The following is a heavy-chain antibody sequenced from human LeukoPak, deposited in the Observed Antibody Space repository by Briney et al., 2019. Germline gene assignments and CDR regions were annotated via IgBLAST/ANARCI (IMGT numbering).Heavy chain of an antibody. CDR2: ISAYNRNT. CDR1: GYTFTSYG. J-gene: IGHJ6*02. CDR3: ARPKLPYVDWARGMDV. D-gene: IGHD3-9*01. Sequence: GASVKVSCKASGYTFTSYGISWVRQAPGQGLEWMGWISAYNRNTIYAQNLQGRVTMTTDTSTNTAYMEVRSLTSDDTAVYYCARPKLPYVDWARGMDVWGQGTTVTVSS. V-gene: IGHV1-18*01.